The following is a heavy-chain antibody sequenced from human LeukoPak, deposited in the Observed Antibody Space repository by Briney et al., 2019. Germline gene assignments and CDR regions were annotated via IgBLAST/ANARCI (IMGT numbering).Heavy chain of an antibody. CDR2: ISGSGGST. Sequence: GGSLRLSCAASGFTFSSYGMSWVRQAPAKGREGVSAISGSGGSTYYADSVKGRFTISRDNSKNTLYLQMNSLIAEDTAVYYCAESGYNRFDYWGQGTRVTVSS. D-gene: IGHD5-24*01. V-gene: IGHV3-23*01. CDR1: GFTFSSYG. CDR3: AESGYNRFDY. J-gene: IGHJ4*02.